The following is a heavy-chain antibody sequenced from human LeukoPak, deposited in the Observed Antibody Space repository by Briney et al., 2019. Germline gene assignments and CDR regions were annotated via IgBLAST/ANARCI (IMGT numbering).Heavy chain of an antibody. CDR1: GFTFSRYW. V-gene: IGHV3-74*01. CDR2: IDPDDSGS. CDR3: ARANSLWAGGDY. D-gene: IGHD5-18*01. Sequence: GGSLRLSCAASGFTFSRYWMHWVRQAPGEGLVWVSRIDPDDSGSSYADSVKGRFTISRDNAKNTLWLQMNSLRADDTAVYYCARANSLWAGGDYWGQGTLVTVSS. J-gene: IGHJ4*02.